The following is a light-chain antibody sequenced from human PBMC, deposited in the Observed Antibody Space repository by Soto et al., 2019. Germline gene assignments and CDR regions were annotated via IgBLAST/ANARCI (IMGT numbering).Light chain of an antibody. CDR2: AAT. V-gene: IGKV1-12*01. Sequence: IQMAQSPSTVSASVGDRVTITCRASQDVRTWIAWYQQRPGKAPKYLIHAATILQSGVPSRFSGSGSGADFTPPHRNPQPEDFATYYCQQVNDFPLTFGPGTKVDIK. CDR3: QQVNDFPLT. CDR1: QDVRTW. J-gene: IGKJ3*01.